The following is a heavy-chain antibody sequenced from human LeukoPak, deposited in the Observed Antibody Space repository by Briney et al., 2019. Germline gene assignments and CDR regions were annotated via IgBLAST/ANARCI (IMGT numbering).Heavy chain of an antibody. Sequence: PGGSLRLSCAASGFTFSSYAMSWVRQAPGKGLEWVSAISGSGGSTYYADSVKGRFTISRDNSKNTLYLQMNSLRAEDTAVYYCAKRSNYDSSGHYFDYWGQGTLVTVSS. V-gene: IGHV3-23*01. CDR1: GFTFSSYA. CDR3: AKRSNYDSSGHYFDY. D-gene: IGHD3-22*01. J-gene: IGHJ4*02. CDR2: ISGSGGST.